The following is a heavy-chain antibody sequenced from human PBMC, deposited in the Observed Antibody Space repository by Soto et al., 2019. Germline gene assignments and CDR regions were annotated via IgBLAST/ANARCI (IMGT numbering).Heavy chain of an antibody. CDR3: ATSMRHTLNP. J-gene: IGHJ5*02. CDR2: INQDGSDQ. D-gene: IGHD2-8*01. CDR1: GFTFSSHW. V-gene: IGHV3-7*01. Sequence: EVQVVESGGGLVQPGGSLRLSCAASGFTFSSHWMTWFRQVPGKGLEWVANINQDGSDQYYVDSVKGRFTISRDNAKNSLCLHMNSLRVEDTAVYYCATSMRHTLNPWGQGTLVTVSS.